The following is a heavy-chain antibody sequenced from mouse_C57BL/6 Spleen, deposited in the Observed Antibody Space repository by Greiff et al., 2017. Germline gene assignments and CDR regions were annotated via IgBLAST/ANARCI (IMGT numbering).Heavy chain of an antibody. CDR2: IYPRSGNT. V-gene: IGHV1-81*01. J-gene: IGHJ2*01. CDR3: AREDSNYLFDY. D-gene: IGHD2-5*01. Sequence: QVQLQQSGAELARPGASVKLSCKASGYTFTSYGISWVKQRTGQGLEWIGEIYPRSGNTYYNEKFKGKATLTADKSSSTAYMELRSLTSEDSAVYFCAREDSNYLFDYWGQGTTRTVSS. CDR1: GYTFTSYG.